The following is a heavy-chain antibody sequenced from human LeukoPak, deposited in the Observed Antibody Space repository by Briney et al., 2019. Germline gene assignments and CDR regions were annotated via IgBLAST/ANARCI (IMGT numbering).Heavy chain of an antibody. CDR1: GFTFSDYY. CDR2: ISSSSSTI. J-gene: IGHJ4*02. Sequence: PGGSLRLSCAASGFTFSDYYKSWIRQAPGKGLEWVSYISSSSSTIYYADSVKGRFTISRDNAKNSLYLQMNSLRAEDTAVYYCARFGPRRTPYYFDYWGQGTLVTVSS. V-gene: IGHV3-11*01. CDR3: ARFGPRRTPYYFDY. D-gene: IGHD3-16*01.